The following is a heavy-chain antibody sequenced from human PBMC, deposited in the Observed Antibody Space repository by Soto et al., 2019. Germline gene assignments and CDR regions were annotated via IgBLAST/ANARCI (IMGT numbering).Heavy chain of an antibody. D-gene: IGHD3-10*01. Sequence: ASETLSLTCAVSGGSISSGGYSWSWIRQPPGKGLEWIGYIYHSGSTYYNPSLKSRVTISVDRSKNQFSLKLSSVTAADTAVYYCARGPRYYGSGSYRVYGMDVWGQGTTVTVSS. J-gene: IGHJ6*02. CDR1: GGSISSGGYS. V-gene: IGHV4-30-2*01. CDR3: ARGPRYYGSGSYRVYGMDV. CDR2: IYHSGST.